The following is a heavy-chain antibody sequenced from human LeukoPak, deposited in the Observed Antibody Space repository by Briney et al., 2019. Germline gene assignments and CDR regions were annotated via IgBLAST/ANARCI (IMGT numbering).Heavy chain of an antibody. V-gene: IGHV1-18*01. D-gene: IGHD2-15*01. CDR1: GYTFTSYG. J-gene: IGHJ6*03. Sequence: ASVKVSCKASGYTFTSYGISWVRQAPGQGLEWMGWISAYNGNTNYAQKLRGRVTMTTDTSTSTAYMELRSLRSDDTAVYYCARDQEDLIYYYYMDVWGKGTTVTVSS. CDR2: ISAYNGNT. CDR3: ARDQEDLIYYYYMDV.